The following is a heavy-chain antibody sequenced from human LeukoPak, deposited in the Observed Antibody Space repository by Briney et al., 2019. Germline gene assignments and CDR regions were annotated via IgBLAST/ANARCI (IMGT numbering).Heavy chain of an antibody. J-gene: IGHJ6*03. Sequence: GGSLRLSCAASGFTFSSYAMSWVRQAPGKGLEWVSASSVGGNTHFADSVKGRFTISRDNSKNTLYLQMNSLRAEDTAVYYCAKGAFNYYYYYMDVWGKGTTVTVSS. CDR1: GFTFSSYA. CDR3: AKGAFNYYYYYMDV. V-gene: IGHV3-23*01. CDR2: SSVGGNT.